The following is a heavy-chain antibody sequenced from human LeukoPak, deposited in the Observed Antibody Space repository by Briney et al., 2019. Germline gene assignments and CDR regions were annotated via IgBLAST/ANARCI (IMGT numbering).Heavy chain of an antibody. Sequence: GGSLRLSCAASGFNFSIHWMTWVRQAPGKGLEWVANIQDDGSEKNYVGSVKGRFIISRDNAKNSLFLQMSSLRDEDTALYYCARKQWLDSWGQGTRVIVSS. CDR3: ARKQWLDS. CDR1: GFNFSIHW. D-gene: IGHD6-19*01. J-gene: IGHJ4*02. V-gene: IGHV3-7*01. CDR2: IQDDGSEK.